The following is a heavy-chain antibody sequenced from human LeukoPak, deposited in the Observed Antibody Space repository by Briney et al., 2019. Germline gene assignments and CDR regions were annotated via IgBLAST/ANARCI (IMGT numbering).Heavy chain of an antibody. CDR2: INHSGST. Sequence: SETLSLTCAVYGGSFSGYYWSWIRQPPGKGLEWIGEINHSGSTNYNPSLKGRVTISVDTSKNQFSLKLSSVTAADTAVYYCAREWRIRDYYYYMDVWGKGTTVTVSS. J-gene: IGHJ6*03. V-gene: IGHV4-34*01. CDR3: AREWRIRDYYYYMDV. CDR1: GGSFSGYY. D-gene: IGHD5-12*01.